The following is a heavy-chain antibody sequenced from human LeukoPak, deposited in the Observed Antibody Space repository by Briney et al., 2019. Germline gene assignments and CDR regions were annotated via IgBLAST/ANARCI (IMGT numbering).Heavy chain of an antibody. CDR2: INSDGSST. V-gene: IGHV3-74*01. Sequence: GGSLRVSCAASGFTFSSYWMHWVRQAPGKGLVWVSRINSDGSSTSYADSVKGRFTISRDNAKNTLYLQMNSLRGDDTAVYYCANLYSGSPSDAFDVWGQGTMVTVSS. D-gene: IGHD1-26*01. J-gene: IGHJ3*01. CDR1: GFTFSSYW. CDR3: ANLYSGSPSDAFDV.